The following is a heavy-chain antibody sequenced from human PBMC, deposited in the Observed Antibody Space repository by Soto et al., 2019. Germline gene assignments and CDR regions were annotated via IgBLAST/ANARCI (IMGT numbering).Heavy chain of an antibody. V-gene: IGHV1-2*02. J-gene: IGHJ6*02. D-gene: IGHD5-18*01. Sequence: QVYLVQSGAEVRRPGASVKVSCTAFGYILTGYSLHWVRQARGQGLEWMGWIDPNSGATNSAERFHGRVSMTRDTSISGAYLELSSLRSDDTAVYYCARGYGSSPNMELRFGMDVWRQGTTISVSS. CDR1: GYILTGYS. CDR3: ARGYGSSPNMELRFGMDV. CDR2: IDPNSGAT.